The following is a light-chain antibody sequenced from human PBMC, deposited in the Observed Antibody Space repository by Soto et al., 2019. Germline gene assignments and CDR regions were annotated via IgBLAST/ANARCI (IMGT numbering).Light chain of an antibody. Sequence: QSVLTQPRSVSGSPGQSVTISCTGTSSDVGGYNYVSWYQQHPGKAPKLMIYDVSKRPSGVPDRFSGSKSGNTASLTISGLQAEDEADYYCCSYAGSYTSFFGTGTKGTVL. CDR1: SSDVGGYNY. CDR3: CSYAGSYTSF. J-gene: IGLJ1*01. CDR2: DVS. V-gene: IGLV2-11*01.